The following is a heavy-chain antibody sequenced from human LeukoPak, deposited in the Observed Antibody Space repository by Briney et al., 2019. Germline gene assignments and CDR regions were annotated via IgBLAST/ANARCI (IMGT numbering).Heavy chain of an antibody. CDR1: GGSISSYY. CDR3: ARGLSGYSYGYDYYYMDV. J-gene: IGHJ6*03. V-gene: IGHV4-59*01. Sequence: PSETLSLTCTVSGGSISSYYWSWIRQPPGKGLEWIGYIYYSGSTNYNPSLKSRVTISVDTSKNQFSLKLGSVTAADTAVYYCARGLSGYSYGYDYYYMDVWGKGTTVTVSS. D-gene: IGHD5-18*01. CDR2: IYYSGST.